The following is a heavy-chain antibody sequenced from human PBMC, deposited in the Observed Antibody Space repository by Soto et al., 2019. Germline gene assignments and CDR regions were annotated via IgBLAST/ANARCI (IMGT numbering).Heavy chain of an antibody. J-gene: IGHJ4*02. CDR3: ARAHQWASDS. D-gene: IGHD1-26*01. CDR2: ISPDGSVI. Sequence: EVQLVESGGALVPLGGSLRLSCAASGFTFSTYNMNWVRQAPGKGLEWLSFISPDGSVIHYADSVRGRFTASRDNAQNSLYLQMNSLRAEDTAVYYCARAHQWASDSWGQGTLVTVSS. CDR1: GFTFSTYN. V-gene: IGHV3-48*01.